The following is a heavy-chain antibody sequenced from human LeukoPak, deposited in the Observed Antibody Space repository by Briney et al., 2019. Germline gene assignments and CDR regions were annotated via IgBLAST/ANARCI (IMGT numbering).Heavy chain of an antibody. V-gene: IGHV3-48*02. CDR2: IGSSSSLI. CDR3: ATDLTGPEDY. CDR1: EFTFSSYS. Sequence: PGGSLRLSCAASEFTFSSYSMNWVRQAPGKGLEWVSYIGSSSSLIYYADSVKGRFTISRDNVKNSLYLQMNSLRDEDTAVYYCATDLTGPEDYWGQGTLVTVSS. J-gene: IGHJ4*02.